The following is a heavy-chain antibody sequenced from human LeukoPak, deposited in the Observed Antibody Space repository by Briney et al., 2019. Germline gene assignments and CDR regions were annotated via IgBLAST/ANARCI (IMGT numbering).Heavy chain of an antibody. CDR2: IIPIFGTA. Sequence: ASVKVSCKASGGTFSSYAISWVRQAPGQGLEWMGGIIPIFGTANYAQKFQGRVTITAGESTSTAYMELSSLRSEDTAVYYCARGGHIVVVTGYYFDYWGQGTLVTVSS. D-gene: IGHD2-21*02. J-gene: IGHJ4*02. CDR3: ARGGHIVVVTGYYFDY. CDR1: GGTFSSYA. V-gene: IGHV1-69*13.